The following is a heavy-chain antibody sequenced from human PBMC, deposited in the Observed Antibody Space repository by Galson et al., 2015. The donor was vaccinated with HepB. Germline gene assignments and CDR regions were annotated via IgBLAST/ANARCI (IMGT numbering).Heavy chain of an antibody. CDR1: GFTFSSYA. V-gene: IGHV3-30-3*01. J-gene: IGHJ3*02. Sequence: SLRLSCAASGFTFSSYAMHWVRQAPGKGLEWVAVISYDGSNKYYADSVKGRFTISRDNSKNTLYLQMNSLRAEDTAVYYCARGGPLLHAFDIWGQGTMVTVSS. CDR3: ARGGPLLHAFDI. D-gene: IGHD2-15*01. CDR2: ISYDGSNK.